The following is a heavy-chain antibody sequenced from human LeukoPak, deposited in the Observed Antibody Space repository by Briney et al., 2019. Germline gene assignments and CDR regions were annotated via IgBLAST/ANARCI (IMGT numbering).Heavy chain of an antibody. CDR2: INHSGST. CDR3: ARGRRVLAPNWFDP. Sequence: SETLSLTCAVYGGSFSGYYLSWIRQPPGKGLEWIGEINHSGSTNYNPSLKSRVTISVDTSKNQFSLKLSSVTAADTAVYYCARGRRVLAPNWFDPWGQGTLVTVSS. D-gene: IGHD3-3*02. J-gene: IGHJ5*02. CDR1: GGSFSGYY. V-gene: IGHV4-34*01.